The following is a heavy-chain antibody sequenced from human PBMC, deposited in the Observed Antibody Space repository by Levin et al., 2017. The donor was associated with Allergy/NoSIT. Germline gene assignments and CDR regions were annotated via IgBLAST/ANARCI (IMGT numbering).Heavy chain of an antibody. D-gene: IGHD6-19*01. J-gene: IGHJ6*02. CDR3: ARHIAVAGTVYYGMDV. CDR1: GYTFTGYY. V-gene: IGHV1-2*02. Sequence: ASVKVSCKASGYTFTGYYMHWVRQAPGQGLEWMGWINPNSGGTNYAQKFQGRVTMTRDTSISTAYMELSRLRSDDTAVYYCARHIAVAGTVYYGMDVWGQGTTVTVSS. CDR2: INPNSGGT.